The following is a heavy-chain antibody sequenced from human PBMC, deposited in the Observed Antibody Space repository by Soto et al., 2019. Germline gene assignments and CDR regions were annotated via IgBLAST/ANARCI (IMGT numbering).Heavy chain of an antibody. CDR2: FDPEDGET. D-gene: IGHD3-3*01. V-gene: IGHV1-24*01. Sequence: ASVKVSCKXSGYTLTELSMHWVRQAPGKGLEWTGGFDPEDGETIYAQKFQGRVTMTEDTSTDTAYMELSSLRSEDTAVYYCATGLFGVVIRELVFDYWGQGTLVTVSS. J-gene: IGHJ4*02. CDR1: GYTLTELS. CDR3: ATGLFGVVIRELVFDY.